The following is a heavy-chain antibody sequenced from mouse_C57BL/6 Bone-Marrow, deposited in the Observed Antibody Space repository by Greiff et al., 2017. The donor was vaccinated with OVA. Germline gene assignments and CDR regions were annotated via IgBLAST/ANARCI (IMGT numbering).Heavy chain of an antibody. CDR1: GYTFTSYW. V-gene: IGHV1-64*01. CDR2: IHSNSGST. J-gene: IGHJ2*01. CDR3: AREGASSGFDY. D-gene: IGHD3-2*02. Sequence: QVQLQQPGAELVKPGASVKLSCKASGYTFTSYWMHWVKQRPGQGLEWIGMIHSNSGSTNYNEKFKSKATLTVDKSSSTAYMQLSSLTSEDSAVYYCAREGASSGFDYWGQGTTLTVSS.